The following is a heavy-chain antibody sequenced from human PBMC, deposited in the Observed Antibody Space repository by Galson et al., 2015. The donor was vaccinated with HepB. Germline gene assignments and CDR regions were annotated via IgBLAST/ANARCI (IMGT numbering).Heavy chain of an antibody. CDR1: GFLFSGHS. V-gene: IGHV3-74*03. CDR3: ARGPLYHSCLDV. CDR2: ISSDGSDT. Sequence: SLRLSCAASGFLFSGHSMHWVRLVPGKGLVWVSRISSDGSDTTYADSVKGRFTISRDNAKTAVYLQMNSLRGDDTAVYYCARGPLYHSCLDVWGQGATATVSS. J-gene: IGHJ6*02. D-gene: IGHD3-22*01.